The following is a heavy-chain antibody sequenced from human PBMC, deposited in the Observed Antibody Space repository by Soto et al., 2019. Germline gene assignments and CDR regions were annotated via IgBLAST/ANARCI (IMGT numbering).Heavy chain of an antibody. Sequence: EVQLLQSGGGLAQPGTSLRLSCAASGFTFKYYAMTWVRQAPGKGLEWVSTISGSGDTTDYADSVKGRFSVSRDNSKDTLYLQVDSLRADDTALYYGARESTSYWGQYFQDWGQGTLVTVSS. V-gene: IGHV3-23*01. CDR1: GFTFKYYA. CDR2: ISGSGDTT. CDR3: ARESTSYWGQYFQD. J-gene: IGHJ1*01. D-gene: IGHD3-16*01.